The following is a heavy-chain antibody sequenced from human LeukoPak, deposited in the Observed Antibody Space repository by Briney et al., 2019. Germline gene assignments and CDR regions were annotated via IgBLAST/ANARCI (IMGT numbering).Heavy chain of an antibody. CDR2: FNHSGST. J-gene: IGHJ5*02. D-gene: IGHD3-10*01. V-gene: IGHV4-34*01. CDR1: GGSFSVYY. Sequence: PSETLSLTCAVYGGSFSVYYWSWIRQPPGKGLEWIGEFNHSGSTNYNPSLKSRVTISVDTSKNQFSLKLSSVTAADTAVYYCGRASQGLWFRYWFDPWGQGTLVTVSS. CDR3: GRASQGLWFRYWFDP.